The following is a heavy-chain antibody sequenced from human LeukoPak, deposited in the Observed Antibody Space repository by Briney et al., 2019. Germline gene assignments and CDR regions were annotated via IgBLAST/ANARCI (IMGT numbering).Heavy chain of an antibody. CDR2: LYWVDDK. CDR3: AHTSPRLNTATGGFDY. J-gene: IGHJ4*02. CDR1: GFSLSTSGVG. D-gene: IGHD5-18*01. V-gene: IGHV2-5*02. Sequence: SGPTLVNPTQTLTLTCTFSGFSLSTSGVGVGWSRQPPGKALEWLAPLYWVDDKRYSPSLKSRITITKDTSKNQVVLTMTNMDPVDTATYYCAHTSPRLNTATGGFDYWGQGTLVTVSS.